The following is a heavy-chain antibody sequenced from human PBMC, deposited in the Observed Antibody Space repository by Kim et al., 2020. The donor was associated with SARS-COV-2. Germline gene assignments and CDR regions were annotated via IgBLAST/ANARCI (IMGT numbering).Heavy chain of an antibody. CDR1: GYSFTSYW. V-gene: IGHV5-51*01. CDR3: ATKSRDLTTWGAFDI. D-gene: IGHD3-3*01. Sequence: GESLKISCKGSGYSFTSYWIGWVRQMPGKGLEWVGVIYPGDSDTRYSPSLQGQVTISANKSISTAYLQWSSLKASDTAMYYCATKSRDLTTWGAFDIWGRGTMVTVSS. CDR2: IYPGDSDT. J-gene: IGHJ3*02.